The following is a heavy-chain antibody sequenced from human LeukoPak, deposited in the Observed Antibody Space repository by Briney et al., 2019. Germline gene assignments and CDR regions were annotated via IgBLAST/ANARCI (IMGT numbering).Heavy chain of an antibody. V-gene: IGHV3-53*01. CDR2: IYSGGST. CDR3: ARAGEDYGGNPAYAFDI. D-gene: IGHD4-23*01. Sequence: GGSLRLXCAASGFTVSSNYMSWVRQAPGKGLEWVSVIYSGGSTYYADSVKGRFTISRDNSKNTLYLQMNSLRAEDTAVYYCARAGEDYGGNPAYAFDIWGQGTMVTVSS. J-gene: IGHJ3*02. CDR1: GFTVSSNY.